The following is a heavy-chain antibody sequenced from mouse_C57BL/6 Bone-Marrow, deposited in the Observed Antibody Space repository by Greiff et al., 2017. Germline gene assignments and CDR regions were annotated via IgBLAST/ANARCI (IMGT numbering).Heavy chain of an antibody. Sequence: VQLQQSGAELVRPGASVKLSCTASGYNFKDYYMHWVKQRPEQGLEWIGRIDPEDGDTEYAPKFHGKATMTADKSSNTAYLQLSSLTSEDTAVYDCTAFITTGAMDYWCRGTAVTGSS. J-gene: IGHJ4*01. CDR1: GYNFKDYY. CDR2: IDPEDGDT. D-gene: IGHD1-1*01. CDR3: TAFITTGAMDY. V-gene: IGHV14-1*01.